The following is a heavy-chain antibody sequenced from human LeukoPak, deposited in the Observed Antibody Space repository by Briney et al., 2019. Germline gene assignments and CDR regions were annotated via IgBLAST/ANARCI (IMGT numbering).Heavy chain of an antibody. V-gene: IGHV3-7*04. CDR3: ARGGGNFDY. CDR1: GFIFSEYW. D-gene: IGHD3-16*01. J-gene: IGHJ4*02. CDR2: IKQDGSEK. Sequence: GGSLRLSCAASGFIFSEYWMNWVRQAPGKGLEWVTNIKQDGSEKYYVDSVKGRFTSSRDNAKNSLYLQMNSLRAEDTAVYYCARGGGNFDYWGQGTLVTVSS.